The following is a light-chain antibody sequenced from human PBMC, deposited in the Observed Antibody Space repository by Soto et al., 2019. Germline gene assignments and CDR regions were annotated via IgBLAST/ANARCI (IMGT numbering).Light chain of an antibody. Sequence: EVVLTQSPGTLSLSPGARATLSCRASQSVNDNHLAWYQQKGGQAPRLLIYGASTRATGVPERFSGSGFGKAYSLIINRRETEDFALYYWQHYDGSPPRGTFGPGPTVEI. CDR2: GAS. CDR3: QHYDGSPPRGT. V-gene: IGKV3-20*01. CDR1: QSVNDNH. J-gene: IGKJ3*01.